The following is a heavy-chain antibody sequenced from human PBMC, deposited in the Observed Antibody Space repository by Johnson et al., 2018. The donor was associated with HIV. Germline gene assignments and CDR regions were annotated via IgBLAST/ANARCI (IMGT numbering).Heavy chain of an antibody. V-gene: IGHV3-66*03. D-gene: IGHD6-13*01. CDR3: ARVEAAAGLAFDI. J-gene: IGHJ3*02. Sequence: VQLVESGGGLIQPGGSLRLSCAASGFTVSSNYMSWVRQAPGKGLEWVSVIYSGGSTYYADSVKGRFTISRDNSKNTLYLQMNSLRAEDTAVYYCARVEAAAGLAFDIWGQGTMVTVFS. CDR1: GFTVSSNY. CDR2: IYSGGST.